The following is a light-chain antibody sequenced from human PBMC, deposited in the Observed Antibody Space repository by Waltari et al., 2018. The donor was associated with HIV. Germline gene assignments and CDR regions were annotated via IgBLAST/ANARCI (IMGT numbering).Light chain of an antibody. CDR1: SSNIGRNY. CDR2: RNN. V-gene: IGLV1-47*01. CDR3: ASWDDSLSVV. J-gene: IGLJ2*01. Sequence: QSALTQPPSASGTPGQRVTISCSGSSSNIGRNYVYWYLQLPGTAPKLLIYRNNQRPSGVPDRFSGSKSGTSASLAIGGLRSEDEADYYCASWDDSLSVVFGGGTKLTVL.